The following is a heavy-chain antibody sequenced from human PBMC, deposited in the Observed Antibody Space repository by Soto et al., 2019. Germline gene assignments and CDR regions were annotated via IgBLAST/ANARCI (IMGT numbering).Heavy chain of an antibody. Sequence: SETLSLTCAVSGGSIRSGGYSWSWIRQPPGKGLEWIGEIYHSGSTNYNPSLKSRVTISVDKSKNQFSLKLSSVTAADTAVYYCASAQMMSAFDIWGQGTMVTVSS. J-gene: IGHJ3*02. CDR1: GGSIRSGGYS. CDR3: ASAQMMSAFDI. V-gene: IGHV4-30-2*01. D-gene: IGHD3-16*01. CDR2: IYHSGST.